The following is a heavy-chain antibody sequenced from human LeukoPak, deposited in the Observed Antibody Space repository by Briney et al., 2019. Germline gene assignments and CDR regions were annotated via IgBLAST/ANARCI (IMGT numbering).Heavy chain of an antibody. V-gene: IGHV5-51*01. Sequence: GESLKISCKGSGYTFIRFWIGWVRQMPGKGLEWMGIIYPGDSETRYSPSFQGQVTISVDKSISTAYLQWTSLKASDTAMYYCARHAKAYGSSCDYWGQGTLVTVSS. CDR3: ARHAKAYGSSCDY. J-gene: IGHJ4*02. D-gene: IGHD6-13*01. CDR2: IYPGDSET. CDR1: GYTFIRFW.